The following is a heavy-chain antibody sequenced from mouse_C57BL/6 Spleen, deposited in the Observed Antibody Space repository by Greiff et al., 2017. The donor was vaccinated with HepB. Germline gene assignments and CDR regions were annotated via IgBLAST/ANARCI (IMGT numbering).Heavy chain of an antibody. Sequence: EVKLMESGPELVKPGASVKIPCKASGYTFTDYNMDWVKQSHGKSLEWMGDINPNNGGTIYNQKFKGKATLTVDKSSSTAYMELRSLAAEDTAVYDCAGLGTTVMDDWGQGTSVTVSS. CDR1: GYTFTDYN. D-gene: IGHD1-1*01. CDR3: AGLGTTVMDD. V-gene: IGHV1-18*01. CDR2: INPNNGGT. J-gene: IGHJ4*01.